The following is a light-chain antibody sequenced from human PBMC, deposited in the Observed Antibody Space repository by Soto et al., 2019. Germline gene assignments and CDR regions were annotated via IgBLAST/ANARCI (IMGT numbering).Light chain of an antibody. CDR3: SSYTSSSTRV. Sequence: QSVLTQPASVSGSPGQSITISCTGTSSDVGGYNYVSWYQQHPGKAPKLMIYEVSNRPSGVSNRFSGSKSGNTASLTISGLQAEYEADYYCSSYTSSSTRVFGGGTMLTVL. CDR2: EVS. J-gene: IGLJ3*02. V-gene: IGLV2-14*01. CDR1: SSDVGGYNY.